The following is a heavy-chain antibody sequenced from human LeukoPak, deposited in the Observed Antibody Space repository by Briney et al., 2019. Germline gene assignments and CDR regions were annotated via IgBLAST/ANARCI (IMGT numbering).Heavy chain of an antibody. CDR2: INPNSGGT. CDR3: ATLAVAGVGGDSYYFDY. V-gene: IGHV1-2*06. J-gene: IGHJ4*02. Sequence: ASVKVSYKASGYTFTGYYMHWVRQAPGQGLEWMGRINPNSGGTNYAQKFQGRVTMTRDTSISTAYVELSRLRSDDTAVYYCATLAVAGVGGDSYYFDYWGQGTLVTVSS. D-gene: IGHD6-19*01. CDR1: GYTFTGYY.